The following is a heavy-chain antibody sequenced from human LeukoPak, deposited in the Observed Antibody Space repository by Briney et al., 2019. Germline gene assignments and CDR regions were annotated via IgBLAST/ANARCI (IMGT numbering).Heavy chain of an antibody. V-gene: IGHV3-23*01. CDR2: ISGSGGST. CDR1: GFTFSSYA. Sequence: GGSLRLSCAASGFTFSSYAMSWVRQAPGKGLEWVSAISGSGGSTYYADSVKGRFTISRDNSKNTLYLQMNSLRAEDTAVYYCVKADDFWSGYFPTTFDYWGQGTLVTVSS. CDR3: VKADDFWSGYFPTTFDY. J-gene: IGHJ4*02. D-gene: IGHD3-3*01.